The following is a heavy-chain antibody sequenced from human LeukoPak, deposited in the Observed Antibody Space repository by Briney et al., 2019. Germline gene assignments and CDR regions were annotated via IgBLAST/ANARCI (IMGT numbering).Heavy chain of an antibody. V-gene: IGHV4/OR15-8*01. CDR3: AKVLTAAGLDV. CDR1: GGSMSDSIT. J-gene: IGHJ4*02. CDR2: IHDDGRT. D-gene: IGHD6-25*01. Sequence: PSETLSLTCSVSGGSMSDSITWGWVRQPPGKGLEWLANIHDDGRTAPNPSLRSRLTISQDRSKNQFSLKVSSGTAADTAFYYCAKVLTAAGLDVWGQGILVTVSS.